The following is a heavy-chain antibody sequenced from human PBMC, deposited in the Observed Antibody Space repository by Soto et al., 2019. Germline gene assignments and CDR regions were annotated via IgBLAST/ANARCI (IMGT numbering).Heavy chain of an antibody. D-gene: IGHD6-13*01. CDR3: ARTSAGGKYYYGMDV. J-gene: IGHJ6*02. CDR1: GYSLTSYW. CDR2: IYPGDSDT. Sequence: PGESLKISCKGSGYSLTSYWIGWVLQIPWKGLEWMGIIYPGDSDTRYSPSFQGQVTISADKSISTAYLQWSSLKASDTAMYYCARTSAGGKYYYGMDVWGQGTTVTVSS. V-gene: IGHV5-51*01.